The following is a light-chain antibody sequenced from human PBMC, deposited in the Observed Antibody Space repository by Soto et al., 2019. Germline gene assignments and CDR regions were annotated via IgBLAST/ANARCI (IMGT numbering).Light chain of an antibody. Sequence: DIQMTQSPSSLSASVGDRVTITCRASRGISSYLAWYQQKPGKVPKVLIYAASTLQSGVPSRFSGSGSGTEFTLTISSLQPEDVATYYCQKYYSAHETFGQGTKVDIK. CDR1: RGISSY. CDR3: QKYYSAHET. J-gene: IGKJ1*01. V-gene: IGKV1-27*01. CDR2: AAS.